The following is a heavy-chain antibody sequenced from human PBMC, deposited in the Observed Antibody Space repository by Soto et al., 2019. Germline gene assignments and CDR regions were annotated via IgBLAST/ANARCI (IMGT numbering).Heavy chain of an antibody. CDR2: INSDGSST. D-gene: IGHD3-3*01. V-gene: IGHV3-74*01. CDR1: GFNFISYG. CDR3: AKDNPHDFWSGYYPYQLF. Sequence: PGGSLRLSGASSGFNFISYGMDGVRQAPGKGLVWVSRINSDGSSTSYADSVKGRFTISRDNAKNTLYLQMNSLRAEDTAVYYCAKDNPHDFWSGYYPYQLFWGQGTLVTVS. J-gene: IGHJ4*02.